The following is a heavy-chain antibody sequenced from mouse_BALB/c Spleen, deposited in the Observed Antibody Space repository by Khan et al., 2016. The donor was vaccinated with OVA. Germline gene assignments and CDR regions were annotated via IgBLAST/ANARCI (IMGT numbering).Heavy chain of an antibody. Sequence: QVQLQQSGAELARPGASVKMSCKASGYSFTSHTMHWVQQRPGQGLEWIGDINPRSGTTNYTHKYNNKATMTADKYSNTAFMQLSSLTAEDSVVQCCARRTSGYALDYWGQGTSVSGPS. CDR1: GYSFTSHT. J-gene: IGHJ4*01. V-gene: IGHV1-4*01. CDR3: ARRTSGYALDY. CDR2: INPRSGTT. D-gene: IGHD2-14*01.